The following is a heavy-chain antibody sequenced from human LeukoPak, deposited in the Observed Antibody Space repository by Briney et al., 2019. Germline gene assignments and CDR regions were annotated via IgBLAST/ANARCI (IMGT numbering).Heavy chain of an antibody. J-gene: IGHJ4*02. Sequence: ASVKVSCTASGYTFTSYGISWVRQAPGQGLEWMGWISAYNGNTNYAQKLQGRVTMTTDTSTSTAYMELRSLRSDDTAVYYCAIDTGYSSGWPPFDYWGQGTLVTVSS. D-gene: IGHD6-19*01. CDR3: AIDTGYSSGWPPFDY. V-gene: IGHV1-18*04. CDR1: GYTFTSYG. CDR2: ISAYNGNT.